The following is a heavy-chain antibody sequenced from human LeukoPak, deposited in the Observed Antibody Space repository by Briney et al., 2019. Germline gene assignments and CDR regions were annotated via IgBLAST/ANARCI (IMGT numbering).Heavy chain of an antibody. Sequence: SESLSLTCTVSGASFTSNYWSWIRQPPGKGLEWIGYIYYSGTTTYNLSLERRVTMSVDMSKTQFSLRLNSVTATGTAVYYCARLDCGGDCYVDYWGQGTLVTVSS. CDR2: IYYSGTT. J-gene: IGHJ4*02. D-gene: IGHD2-21*02. V-gene: IGHV4-59*08. CDR1: GASFTSNY. CDR3: ARLDCGGDCYVDY.